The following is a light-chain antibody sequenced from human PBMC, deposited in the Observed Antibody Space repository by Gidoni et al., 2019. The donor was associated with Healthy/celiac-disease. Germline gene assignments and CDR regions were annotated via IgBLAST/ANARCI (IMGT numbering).Light chain of an antibody. Sequence: IVLTQSPVTLSLSPGERATLSFRASQSVNSYLAWYQQKPGQAPRLLIYDASNRATGIPARFSGSGSETDFALTISSLESEDFAVYYCQQRSNWPLTFGGGTKVEIK. CDR2: DAS. CDR1: QSVNSY. CDR3: QQRSNWPLT. J-gene: IGKJ4*01. V-gene: IGKV3-11*01.